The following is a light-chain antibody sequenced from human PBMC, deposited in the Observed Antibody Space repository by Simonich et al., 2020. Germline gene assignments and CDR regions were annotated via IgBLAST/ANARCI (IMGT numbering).Light chain of an antibody. CDR3: SSYTSSSTYVV. J-gene: IGLJ2*01. CDR1: SSDVGRYNL. CDR2: DVS. V-gene: IGLV2-14*02. Sequence: QSALTQPASVSGSPGQSITISCTGTSSDVGRYNLVSWYQQHPGKAPKLMIYDVSNRPAGVSNRFSGSKSGNTASLTISGLQAEDEADYYCSSYTSSSTYVVFGGGTKLTVL.